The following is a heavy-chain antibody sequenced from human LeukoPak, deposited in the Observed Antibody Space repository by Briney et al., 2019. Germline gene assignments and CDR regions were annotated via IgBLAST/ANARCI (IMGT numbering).Heavy chain of an antibody. J-gene: IGHJ3*02. CDR1: GGSISSYY. CDR2: IYYSGST. Sequence: SETLSLTCTVSGGSISSYYWSWIRQPPGKGLEWIGYIYYSGSTNYNPSLKSRVTISVDTSKNQFSLKLSSVTAADTAVYYCARSNSYYDILTGYSPAAFDIWGQRTMVTVSS. D-gene: IGHD3-9*01. V-gene: IGHV4-59*08. CDR3: ARSNSYYDILTGYSPAAFDI.